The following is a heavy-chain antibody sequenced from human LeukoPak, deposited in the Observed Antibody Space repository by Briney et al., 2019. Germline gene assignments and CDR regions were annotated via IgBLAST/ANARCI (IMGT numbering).Heavy chain of an antibody. J-gene: IGHJ6*03. Sequence: PGGSLRLSCAASGFTYSSYAMHWVRQAPGKGLEWVAVISYDGSNKYYADSVKGRFTISRDNSKNTLYLQMNSLRAEDTALYYCARVYYGSGSLHYYYYYMDVWGTGTTVTISS. CDR2: ISYDGSNK. CDR3: ARVYYGSGSLHYYYYYMDV. V-gene: IGHV3-30*14. CDR1: GFTYSSYA. D-gene: IGHD3-10*01.